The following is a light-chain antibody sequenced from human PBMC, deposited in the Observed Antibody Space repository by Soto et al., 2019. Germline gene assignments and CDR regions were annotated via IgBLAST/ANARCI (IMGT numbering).Light chain of an antibody. CDR2: EVS. CDR1: SSDVGSYHY. V-gene: IGLV2-14*01. J-gene: IGLJ1*01. CDR3: SSYTSGRDVYV. Sequence: QSALTQPASVSGSPGQSITISCTGTSSDVGSYHYVSWFQQHPGKAHKLIIFEVSDRPSGVSTRFSGSKSGDTSSLTISGLQADDEADYYCSSYTSGRDVYVFGGGTKLTVL.